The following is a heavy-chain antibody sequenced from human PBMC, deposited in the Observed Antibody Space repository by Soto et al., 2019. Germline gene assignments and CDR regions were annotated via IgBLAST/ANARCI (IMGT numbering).Heavy chain of an antibody. V-gene: IGHV1-69*08. CDR3: AREVRVAAIDY. D-gene: IGHD2-15*01. CDR1: GGTFSSYT. CDR2: IIPILGIA. J-gene: IGHJ4*02. Sequence: QVQLVQSGAEVKKPGSSVKVSCKASGGTFSSYTISWVRQAPGQGLEWMGRIIPILGIANYAQKFQGRVTITADKSTSTAYIELSSLRSEDTAVYYCAREVRVAAIDYWGQGTLVTVSS.